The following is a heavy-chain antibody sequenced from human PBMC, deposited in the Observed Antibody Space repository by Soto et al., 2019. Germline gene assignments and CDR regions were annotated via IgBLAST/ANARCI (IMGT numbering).Heavy chain of an antibody. CDR1: GFSFSSYS. CDR3: ARGYTGYCSGGTCYWFDP. Sequence: GGSLRLSCSASGFSFSSYSMNWVRQAPGKGLEWVSSISSSASHINYADSVKGRFTISRDNAKKSLYLQMNSLRAEDTAVYYCARGYTGYCSGGTCYWFDPWGQGTLVTVSS. V-gene: IGHV3-21*01. CDR2: ISSSASHI. J-gene: IGHJ5*02. D-gene: IGHD2-15*01.